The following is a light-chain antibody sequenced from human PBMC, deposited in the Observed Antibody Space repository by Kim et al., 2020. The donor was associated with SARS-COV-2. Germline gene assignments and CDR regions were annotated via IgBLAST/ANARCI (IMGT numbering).Light chain of an antibody. CDR2: ATS. CDR1: QGIGND. V-gene: IGKV1-17*01. J-gene: IGKJ4*01. CDR3: LQHNSYPLT. Sequence: ATVENRVTITGRASQGIGNDFVWYQQKPGKAPKRLIYATSSLQSGVPSRFSGSGSGTEFTLTISSLQPEDFATYYCLQHNSYPLTFGGGTKVDIK.